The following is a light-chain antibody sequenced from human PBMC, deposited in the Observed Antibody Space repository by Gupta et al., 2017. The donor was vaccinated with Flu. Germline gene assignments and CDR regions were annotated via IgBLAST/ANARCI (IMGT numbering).Light chain of an antibody. Sequence: DIQMTQSPPSLSASVGDRVTITCQASQDISNYLNWYQQKPGKAPKLLIYDASNLETGVPSRFSGSGSGTDFTFTISSLQPEDIATYYCQQYDNRLFTFGPGTKVDIK. CDR1: QDISNY. J-gene: IGKJ3*01. V-gene: IGKV1-33*01. CDR3: QQYDNRLFT. CDR2: DAS.